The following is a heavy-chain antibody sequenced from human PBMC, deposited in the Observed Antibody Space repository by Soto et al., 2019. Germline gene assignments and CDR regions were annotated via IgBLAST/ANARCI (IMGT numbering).Heavy chain of an antibody. CDR3: ARGEVGGFGSKRNWFDP. Sequence: PSETLSLTCTVYGGSISSYYWSWIRQPPGKGLEWIGYIYYSGSTNYNPSLKSRVTISVDTSKNQFSLKLSSVTAADTAVYYCARGEVGGFGSKRNWFDPWGQGTLVTVSS. V-gene: IGHV4-59*01. CDR2: IYYSGST. CDR1: GGSISSYY. J-gene: IGHJ5*02. D-gene: IGHD3-10*01.